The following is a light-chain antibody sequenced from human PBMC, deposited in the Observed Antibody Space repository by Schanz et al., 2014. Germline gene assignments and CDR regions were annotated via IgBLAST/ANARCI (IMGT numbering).Light chain of an antibody. J-gene: IGLJ3*02. CDR3: SSYTSSSTWV. CDR1: SSDVGGYKY. Sequence: QSALTQPPSASGSPGQSVTISCTGTSSDVGGYKYVSWYQQHPGKAPKLMIYDVRIRPSGVSNRVSGSKSGNTASLTISGLQAEDEADYYCSSYTSSSTWVFGGGTKLTVL. V-gene: IGLV2-14*03. CDR2: DVR.